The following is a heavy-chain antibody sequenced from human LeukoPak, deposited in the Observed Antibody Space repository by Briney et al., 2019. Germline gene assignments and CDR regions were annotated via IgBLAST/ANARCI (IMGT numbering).Heavy chain of an antibody. CDR3: ARETLSYGSGSYYWSYYGMDV. J-gene: IGHJ6*04. Sequence: GASVKVSCKASGYTFTSYATHWVRQAPGQRLEWMGWINAGNGNTKYSQKFQGRVTITRDTSASTAYMELSSLRSEDTAVYYCARETLSYGSGSYYWSYYGMDVWGKGTTVTVSS. CDR2: INAGNGNT. V-gene: IGHV1-3*01. D-gene: IGHD3-10*01. CDR1: GYTFTSYA.